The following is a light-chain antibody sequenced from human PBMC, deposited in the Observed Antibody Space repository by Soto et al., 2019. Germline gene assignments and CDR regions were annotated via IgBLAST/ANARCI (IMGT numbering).Light chain of an antibody. CDR3: QQYSSVTHT. V-gene: IGKV3-20*01. J-gene: IGKJ4*01. Sequence: EIVLTQSPGTLSSSPGERATLSCRASQSVSTSYLAWYQQKPGQAPRLLNYGASSRATGIPDRFSGSGSGAEFTLTISRLEPEDFAIYYCQQYSSVTHTFGGGTKLEIK. CDR2: GAS. CDR1: QSVSTSY.